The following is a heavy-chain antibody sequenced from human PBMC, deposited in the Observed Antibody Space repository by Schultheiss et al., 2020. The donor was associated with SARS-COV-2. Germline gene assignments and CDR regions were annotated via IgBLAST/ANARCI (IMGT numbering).Heavy chain of an antibody. D-gene: IGHD3-16*01. CDR2: ISYDGSNK. Sequence: GGSLRLSCAASGFTFSSYAMHWVRQAPGKGLEWVAVISYDGSNKYYADSVKGRFTISRDNAKNSLYLQMNSLRAEDTAVYYCARDYVWGSYPGYYYYGMDVWGQGTTVTVSS. CDR3: ARDYVWGSYPGYYYYGMDV. J-gene: IGHJ6*02. CDR1: GFTFSSYA. V-gene: IGHV3-30*07.